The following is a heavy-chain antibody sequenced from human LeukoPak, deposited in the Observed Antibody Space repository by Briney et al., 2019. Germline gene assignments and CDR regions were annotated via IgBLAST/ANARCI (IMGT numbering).Heavy chain of an antibody. V-gene: IGHV1-8*03. CDR2: MNPNSSYT. D-gene: IGHD3-10*01. CDR1: GYSLTSYD. CDR3: ARGEYYGSGSWGY. Sequence: GASVKVSCKASGYSLTSYDINWVRQAPGQGLDWMGWMNPNSSYTGYAQKFQGRVTFTRNPSINTAYMELSSLRSEDTAVYFCARGEYYGSGSWGYWGQGTLVTVSS. J-gene: IGHJ4*02.